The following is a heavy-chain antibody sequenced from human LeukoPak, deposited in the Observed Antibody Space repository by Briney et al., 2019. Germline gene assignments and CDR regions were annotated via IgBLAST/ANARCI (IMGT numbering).Heavy chain of an antibody. V-gene: IGHV3-21*01. CDR2: ISSSSSYI. CDR1: GFTFSGYS. D-gene: IGHD1-20*01. J-gene: IGHJ4*02. Sequence: AGGSLRLSCAASGFTFSGYSMNWVRQAPGKGLEWVSSISSSSSYIYYADSVKGRFTISRDNAKNSLYLQMNSLRAEDTAVYYCARDLTGRSDYWGQGTLVTVSS. CDR3: ARDLTGRSDY.